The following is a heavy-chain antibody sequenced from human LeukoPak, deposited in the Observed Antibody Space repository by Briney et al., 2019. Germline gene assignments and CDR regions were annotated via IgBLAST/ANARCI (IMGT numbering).Heavy chain of an antibody. Sequence: GTSLRLSCAASGFRFSSHGMHWFRQAPGKGLEGVAVIRFDGTIAFYADSVKGRFTISRDNSKNILYLQMNSLRVEDTAVYSCARFSGDDSGCWDLWGQGTLVTVSS. CDR1: GFRFSSHG. CDR3: ARFSGDDSGCWDL. D-gene: IGHD3-22*01. CDR2: IRFDGTIA. J-gene: IGHJ5*02. V-gene: IGHV3-33*01.